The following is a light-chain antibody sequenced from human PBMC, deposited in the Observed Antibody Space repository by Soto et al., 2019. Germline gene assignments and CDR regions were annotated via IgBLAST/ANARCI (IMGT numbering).Light chain of an antibody. V-gene: IGKV3-20*01. CDR2: GAS. CDR1: QSVSSSF. Sequence: EIVLTPTPGTLSLSPWQRATLSCMASQSVSSSFLAWFQQKPGQPPRLLIYGASSRATGIPDRFSGSGSGTDFTLTISRLEPEDFAVYYCQQYGSSLTWTFGQGAKVDI. J-gene: IGKJ1*01. CDR3: QQYGSSLTWT.